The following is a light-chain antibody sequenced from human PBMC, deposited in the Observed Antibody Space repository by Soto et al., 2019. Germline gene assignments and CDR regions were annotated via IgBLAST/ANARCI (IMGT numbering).Light chain of an antibody. CDR2: DDS. CDR1: NIGSKT. CDR3: QVWDVSTVHYV. Sequence: YELTQPPSMSVAPGQTTRITCGGNNIGSKTVHWYQQKAGQAPVLVVYDDSDRPSGIPERFSGSNSGNTATLTISRVEAGDEADYYCQVWDVSTVHYVFGTGTKVTVL. V-gene: IGLV3-21*02. J-gene: IGLJ1*01.